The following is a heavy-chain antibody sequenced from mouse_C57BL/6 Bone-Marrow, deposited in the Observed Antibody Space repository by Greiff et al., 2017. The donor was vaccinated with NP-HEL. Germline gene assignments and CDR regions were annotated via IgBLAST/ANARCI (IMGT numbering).Heavy chain of an antibody. Sequence: VQLQQSGAELARPGASVKLSCKASGYTFTSYGISWVKQRTGQGLEWIGEIYPRSGNTYYNEKFKGKATLTAGKSSSTAYMELRSLTSEDSAVYFCARGGLIHGSAWFAYWGQGTLVTVSA. CDR2: IYPRSGNT. CDR1: GYTFTSYG. D-gene: IGHD1-1*01. CDR3: ARGGLIHGSAWFAY. J-gene: IGHJ3*01. V-gene: IGHV1-81*01.